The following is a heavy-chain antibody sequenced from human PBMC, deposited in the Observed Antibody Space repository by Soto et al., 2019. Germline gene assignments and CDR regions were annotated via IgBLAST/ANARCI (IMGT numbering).Heavy chain of an antibody. J-gene: IGHJ3*02. D-gene: IGHD6-19*01. CDR1: GFTFSSYG. CDR3: AKVNSGWTITRAFDI. CDR2: ISYDGSNK. Sequence: GGSLRLSCAASGFTFSSYGMHWVRQAPGKGLEWVAVISYDGSNKYYADSVKGRFTISRDNSKNTLYLQMNSLRAEDTAVYYCAKVNSGWTITRAFDIWGQGTMVTV. V-gene: IGHV3-30*18.